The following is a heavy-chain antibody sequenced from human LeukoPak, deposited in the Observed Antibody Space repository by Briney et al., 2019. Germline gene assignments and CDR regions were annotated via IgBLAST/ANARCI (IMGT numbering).Heavy chain of an antibody. D-gene: IGHD6-19*01. J-gene: IGHJ4*02. CDR1: GGSISSSSYY. V-gene: IGHV4-39*01. Sequence: SETLSLTCTVSGGSISSSSYYWGWIRQPPGKGLEWIGSTYYSGSTYYNPSLKSRVTISVDTSKNQFSLKLSSVTAADTAVYYCARHAYSSGWYLDYWGQGTLVTVSS. CDR3: ARHAYSSGWYLDY. CDR2: TYYSGST.